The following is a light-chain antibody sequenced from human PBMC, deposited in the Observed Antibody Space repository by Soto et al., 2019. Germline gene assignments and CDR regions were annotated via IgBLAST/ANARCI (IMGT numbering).Light chain of an antibody. CDR2: AAS. J-gene: IGKJ1*01. Sequence: DIQMTQSPSSLSASVGDRVTITCRASQSMSSYLNWYQQKPGKAPKLLIYAASSLQSGVPSRFSGSGYGADLTLTISRLQPEDFATYYCQQSYSTPWTFGQGTKVEIK. CDR3: QQSYSTPWT. CDR1: QSMSSY. V-gene: IGKV1-39*01.